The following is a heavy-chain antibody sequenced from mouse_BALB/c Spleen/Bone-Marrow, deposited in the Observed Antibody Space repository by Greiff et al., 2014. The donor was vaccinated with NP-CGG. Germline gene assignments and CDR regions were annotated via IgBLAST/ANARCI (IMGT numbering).Heavy chain of an antibody. CDR2: INPSTGYT. D-gene: IGHD3-2*01. V-gene: IGHV1-7*01. CDR3: VRPTGAMDY. CDR1: GYTFTSYW. Sequence: VKLMESGAEPAKPGASVKVSCKASGYTFTSYWMHWVKQRPGQGLEWIGYINPSTGYTEYSQKFKDKATLTADKSSSTAYMQLSSLTSEDSAVYYCVRPTGAMDYWGQGTSVTVSS. J-gene: IGHJ4*01.